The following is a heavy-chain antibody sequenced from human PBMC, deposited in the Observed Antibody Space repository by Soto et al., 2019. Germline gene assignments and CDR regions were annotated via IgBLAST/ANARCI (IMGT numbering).Heavy chain of an antibody. V-gene: IGHV3-48*02. D-gene: IGHD6-19*01. CDR2: ISSSSAAI. CDR3: ARGAVAGLYFFDY. Sequence: EVQLVESGGGLVQPGGSLRLSCVASGFTLSTYDMNWVRQAPGKGLQWVSHISSSSAAIVYADSVKGRITISRDNAKNSLYLQMNSLRDEDTAVCYCARGAVAGLYFFDYWGQGILVTVSS. CDR1: GFTLSTYD. J-gene: IGHJ4*02.